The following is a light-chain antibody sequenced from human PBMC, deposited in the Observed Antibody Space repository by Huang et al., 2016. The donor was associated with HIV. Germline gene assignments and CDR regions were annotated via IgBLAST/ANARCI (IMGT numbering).Light chain of an antibody. J-gene: IGKJ4*01. CDR1: QDISNS. CDR2: AAS. CDR3: QQYYSTPLT. Sequence: DIQMTQSPSSLSASVGDRDTITCRASQDISNSLAWFQQKPGKAPTLLLYAASRLESGVPSRFSGSGSGMDYTLTISSLQPEDFATYNCQQYYSTPLTFGGGTKVEIK. V-gene: IGKV1-NL1*01.